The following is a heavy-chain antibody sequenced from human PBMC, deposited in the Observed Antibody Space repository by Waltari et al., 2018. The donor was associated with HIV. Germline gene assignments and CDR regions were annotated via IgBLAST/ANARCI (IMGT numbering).Heavy chain of an antibody. D-gene: IGHD2-2*01. CDR1: GFSLSTSGMR. CDR3: ARMYCSSTSCYPDVGAFDI. J-gene: IGHJ3*02. CDR2: IDWDDDK. Sequence: QVTLKESGPALVKPTQTLTLTCTFSGFSLSTSGMRVSWIRQPPGKALEWLARIDWDDDKFYSTSLKTRLTISKDTSKNQVVLTMTNMDPVDTATYYCARMYCSSTSCYPDVGAFDIWGQGTMVTVSS. V-gene: IGHV2-70*04.